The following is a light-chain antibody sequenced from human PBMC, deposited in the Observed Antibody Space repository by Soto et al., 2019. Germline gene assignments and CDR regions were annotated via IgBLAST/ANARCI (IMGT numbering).Light chain of an antibody. CDR1: QSFGRW. J-gene: IGKJ2*01. CDR2: KTS. Sequence: DIQMTQSPSTLSASVGDRVTITCRASQSFGRWLAWYQQKPGKAPELLIYKTSTLERGVPSRFSGSGSGPDFTLTISSLQPDDFATYYCQEYKTGPGYNFGQGTRLEIK. V-gene: IGKV1-5*03. CDR3: QEYKTGPGYN.